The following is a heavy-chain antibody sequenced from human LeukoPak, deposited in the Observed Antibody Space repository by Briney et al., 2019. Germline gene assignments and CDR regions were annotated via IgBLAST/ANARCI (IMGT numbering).Heavy chain of an antibody. Sequence: GGSLRLSCAASGFTFSGSATHWVRQASGKGLEWVGRIRSKANSYATAYAASVKGRFTISRDDSKNTAYLQMNSLKTEDTAVYYCTGEIYGDSFDYWGQGTLVTVSS. J-gene: IGHJ4*02. CDR2: IRSKANSYAT. CDR3: TGEIYGDSFDY. CDR1: GFTFSGSA. D-gene: IGHD4-17*01. V-gene: IGHV3-73*01.